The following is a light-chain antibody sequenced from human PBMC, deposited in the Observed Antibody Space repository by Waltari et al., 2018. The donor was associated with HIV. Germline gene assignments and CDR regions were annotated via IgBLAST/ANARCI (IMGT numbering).Light chain of an antibody. Sequence: EIVLTQSPATLSLSPGERASQSVSSYLAWYQQKPGQAPRLLIYDASNRATGIPARFSGSGSGTDFTLTITSLEPEDFAVYYCQHRSNWPPLTFGGGTKVEIK. V-gene: IGKV3-11*01. CDR2: DAS. J-gene: IGKJ4*01. CDR1: QSVSSY. CDR3: QHRSNWPPLT.